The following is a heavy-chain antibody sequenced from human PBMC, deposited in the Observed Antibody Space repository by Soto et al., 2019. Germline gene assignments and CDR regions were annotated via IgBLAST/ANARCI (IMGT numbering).Heavy chain of an antibody. V-gene: IGHV4-61*01. D-gene: IGHD3-9*01. CDR3: TRGEDPYKTGH. CDR1: GGSVKLGTYY. CDR2: IHYSGST. J-gene: IGHJ4*02. Sequence: SETRSLTCSVSGGSVKLGTYYGSWIRQPPGKGLEWIGFIHYSGSTNYNPSLKGRVTMSVDTSKNQFSLKLTSVNTADTAIYYCTRGEDPYKTGHWGQGTLVTVSS.